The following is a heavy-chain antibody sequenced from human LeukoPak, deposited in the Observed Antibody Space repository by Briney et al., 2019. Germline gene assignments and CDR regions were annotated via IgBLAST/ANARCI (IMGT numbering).Heavy chain of an antibody. CDR2: ISSSRRGI. CDR3: ARDGGLNTNFDY. D-gene: IGHD2-15*01. J-gene: IGHJ4*02. CDR1: GFSFSSFG. V-gene: IGHV3-48*01. Sequence: VPPGGSLTLSCAASGFSFSSFGFNWVRQAPGKGLEWISYISSSRRGIYYADSVRGQFTVSRENAKNSVFLEMSSLRAEDTAVYYCARDGGLNTNFDYWGQGTLVTVSS.